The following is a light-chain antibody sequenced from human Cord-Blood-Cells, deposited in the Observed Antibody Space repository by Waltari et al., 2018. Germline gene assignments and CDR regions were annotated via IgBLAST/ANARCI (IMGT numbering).Light chain of an antibody. V-gene: IGLV2-14*01. Sequence: QYALTQRASVAGSPGQSITISCNGTSSDVVGDHYVSWYPQHPGKAPKLMIYDVSNRPSGVSNRFAGSKSGNTASLTISGLQAEDEADYYCSSYTSSSTYVVFGGGTKLTVL. CDR3: SSYTSSSTYVV. J-gene: IGLJ2*01. CDR1: SSDVVGDHY. CDR2: DVS.